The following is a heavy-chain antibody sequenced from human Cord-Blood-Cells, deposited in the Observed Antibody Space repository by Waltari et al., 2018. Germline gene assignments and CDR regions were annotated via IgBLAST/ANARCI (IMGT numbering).Heavy chain of an antibody. Sequence: EVQLVESGGGLVQPGGSLRLSCAASGFTVSSNYMSWVRQAPGKGLEWVAVVYSGGSTYYADSVQGRFTSSRHNSKNTLYLQMNSLRAEDTAVYYCARVTGTYYFDYWGQGTLVTVSS. D-gene: IGHD1-20*01. CDR3: ARVTGTYYFDY. J-gene: IGHJ4*02. V-gene: IGHV3-53*04. CDR2: VYSGGST. CDR1: GFTVSSNY.